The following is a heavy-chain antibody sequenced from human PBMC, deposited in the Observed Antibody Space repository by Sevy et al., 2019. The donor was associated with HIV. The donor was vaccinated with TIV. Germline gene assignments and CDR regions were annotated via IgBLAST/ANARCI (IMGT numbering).Heavy chain of an antibody. V-gene: IGHV3-73*01. Sequence: GGSLRLSCTASGFIFSGSAIHWVRQASGKGLEWVGRIRSKAKSYATAYAASVKGRFTISRADSKNTAYLQMNSLKTEDTAVYYCTRQAIYCSGNTCYHPYYFDSWGQGTLVTVSS. CDR1: GFIFSGSA. D-gene: IGHD2-15*01. CDR3: TRQAIYCSGNTCYHPYYFDS. J-gene: IGHJ4*02. CDR2: IRSKAKSYAT.